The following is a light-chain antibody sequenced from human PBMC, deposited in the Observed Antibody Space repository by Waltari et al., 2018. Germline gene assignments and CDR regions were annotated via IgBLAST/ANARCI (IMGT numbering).Light chain of an antibody. V-gene: IGKV4-1*01. J-gene: IGKJ1*01. CDR1: QRVLSRSNNKNY. CDR2: WAS. CDR3: HQYYTSLWT. Sequence: DIVMTQSPDSLAVSLGERATINCKSSQRVLSRSNNKNYLAWYQQKPGQPPKLLIYWASSRESGVPDRFSGSGSGTDFTLTISSLQAEDLAVYYCHQYYTSLWTFGQGTKVEIK.